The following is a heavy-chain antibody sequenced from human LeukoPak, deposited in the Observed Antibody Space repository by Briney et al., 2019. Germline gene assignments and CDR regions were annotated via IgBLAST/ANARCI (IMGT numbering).Heavy chain of an antibody. D-gene: IGHD2-8*02. CDR3: VREESGGYFDY. J-gene: IGHJ4*02. CDR2: IIPDSGAT. Sequence: ASVKVSCKVSGYTLTELSMHWVRQAPGQGLEWVGRIIPDSGATNYAQKFRDRVTMTSDTATSTVYMELSSLRSEDTAVYHCVREESGGYFDYWGQGTLVSVSS. CDR1: GYTLTELS. V-gene: IGHV1-46*01.